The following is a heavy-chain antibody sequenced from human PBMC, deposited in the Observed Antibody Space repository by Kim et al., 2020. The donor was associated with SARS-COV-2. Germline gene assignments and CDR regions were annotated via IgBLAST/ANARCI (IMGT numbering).Heavy chain of an antibody. CDR3: AREGVDSSGWDGYEDY. J-gene: IGHJ4*02. V-gene: IGHV3-66*01. Sequence: GGSLRLSCAASGFTVSSNYMSWVRQAPGKGLEWVSVIYSGGTTYYADSVKGRFTISRDNSKNTLYLQMNSLRAEDTAVYYCAREGVDSSGWDGYEDYWGQGTLVTVSS. CDR2: IYSGGTT. D-gene: IGHD6-19*01. CDR1: GFTVSSNY.